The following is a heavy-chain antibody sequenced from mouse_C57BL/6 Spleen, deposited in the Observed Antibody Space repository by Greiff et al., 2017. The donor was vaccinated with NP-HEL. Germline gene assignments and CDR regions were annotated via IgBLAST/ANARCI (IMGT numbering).Heavy chain of an antibody. V-gene: IGHV1-52*01. CDR2: IDPSDSET. CDR3: ARGDITTVVATVDY. CDR1: GYTFTSYW. Sequence: QVQLQQPGAELVRPGSSVKLSCKASGYTFTSYWMQWVKQRPIQGLEWIGNIDPSDSETPYNQKFKDKATLTVDKSSSTAYMQLSSLTSEDSAVYYCARGDITTVVATVDYWGQGTTLTVSS. J-gene: IGHJ2*01. D-gene: IGHD1-1*01.